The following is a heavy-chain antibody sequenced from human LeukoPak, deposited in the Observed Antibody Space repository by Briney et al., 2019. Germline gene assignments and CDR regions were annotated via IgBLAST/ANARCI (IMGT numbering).Heavy chain of an antibody. CDR3: ARDLSFFSNYYDSSGYYYGDY. D-gene: IGHD3-22*01. J-gene: IGHJ4*02. V-gene: IGHV3-48*04. Sequence: PGGSLRLSCAASGFTFSSYSMNWVRQAPGKGLEWVSYISSSSSTIYYADSVKGRFTISRDNAKNSLYLQMNSLRAEDTAVYYCARDLSFFSNYYDSSGYYYGDYWGQGTLVTVSS. CDR1: GFTFSSYS. CDR2: ISSSSSTI.